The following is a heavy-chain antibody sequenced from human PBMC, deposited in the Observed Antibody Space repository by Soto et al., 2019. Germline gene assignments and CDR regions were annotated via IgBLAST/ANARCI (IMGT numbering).Heavy chain of an antibody. V-gene: IGHV4-31*03. D-gene: IGHD3-10*01. Sequence: PSETLSLTCTVSGGSISSGGYYWSWIRQHPGKGLEWIGYIYYSGSTYYNPSLKSRVTISVDTSKNQFSLKLSSVTAADTAVYYCARESHYYGSGSSRPLYYYYMDVWGKGTTVTVSS. CDR2: IYYSGST. CDR1: GGSISSGGYY. CDR3: ARESHYYGSGSSRPLYYYYMDV. J-gene: IGHJ6*03.